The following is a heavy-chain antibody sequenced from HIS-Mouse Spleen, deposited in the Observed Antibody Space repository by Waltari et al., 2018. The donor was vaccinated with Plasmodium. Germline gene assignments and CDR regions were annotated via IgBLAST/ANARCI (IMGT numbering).Heavy chain of an antibody. Sequence: QLQLQESGPGLVKPSETLSLTCTVSGGSISSSSYYWGWIRQPPGNGLEWIGSIYYSGRTYSNPSLKSRVTISVETSKNQFSLKRSSVTAADTAVYYCARVDPSGSYYYWGQGTLVTVSS. D-gene: IGHD1-26*01. CDR3: ARVDPSGSYYY. J-gene: IGHJ4*02. CDR2: IYYSGRT. V-gene: IGHV4-39*07. CDR1: GGSISSSSYY.